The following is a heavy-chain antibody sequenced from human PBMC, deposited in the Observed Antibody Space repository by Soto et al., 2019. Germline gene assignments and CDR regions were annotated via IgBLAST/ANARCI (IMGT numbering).Heavy chain of an antibody. J-gene: IGHJ5*02. CDR3: ARAGIRYCSGGSCPNWFDP. Sequence: SETLSLTCAVYGGSFSGYYWSWIRQPPGKGLEWIGEINHSGSTNYNPSLKSRVTISVDTSKNQFSLKLSSVTAADTAVYYCARAGIRYCSGGSCPNWFDPWGQGTLVTVSS. V-gene: IGHV4-34*01. D-gene: IGHD2-15*01. CDR1: GGSFSGYY. CDR2: INHSGST.